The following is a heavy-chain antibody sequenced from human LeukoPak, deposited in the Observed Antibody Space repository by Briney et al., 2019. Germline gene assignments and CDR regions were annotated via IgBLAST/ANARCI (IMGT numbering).Heavy chain of an antibody. CDR3: ARVTSRLGWFDP. CDR1: GYTFTSYG. CDR2: VSAYNGNT. D-gene: IGHD1-14*01. V-gene: IGHV1-18*01. Sequence: ASVKVSCKASGYTFTSYGISWVRQAPGQELEWMGWVSAYNGNTNYAQKLQGRVTMTTDTSTSTAYMELRSLRSDDTAVYYCARVTSRLGWFDPWGQGTLVTVSS. J-gene: IGHJ5*02.